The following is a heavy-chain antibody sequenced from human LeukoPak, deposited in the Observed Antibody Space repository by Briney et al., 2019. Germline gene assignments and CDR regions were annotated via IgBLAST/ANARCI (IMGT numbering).Heavy chain of an antibody. CDR2: ISSSSSYI. D-gene: IGHD3-3*01. CDR3: ASITGLDY. J-gene: IGHJ4*02. CDR1: GFTFSSYG. V-gene: IGHV3-21*01. Sequence: PGGSLRLSCAASGFTFSSYGMHWVRQAPGKGLEWVSSISSSSSYIYYADSVKGRFTISRDNAKNSLYLQMNSLRAEDTAVYYCASITGLDYWGQGTLVTVSS.